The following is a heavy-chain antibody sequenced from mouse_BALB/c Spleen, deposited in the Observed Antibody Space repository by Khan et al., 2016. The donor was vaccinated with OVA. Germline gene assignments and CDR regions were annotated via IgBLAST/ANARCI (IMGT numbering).Heavy chain of an antibody. V-gene: IGHV1S135*01. Sequence: LQQSGPELMRPGSSVNISCKASGYSFTSYYIHWVKQSHGKSLEWIGYIDPFNGGTDYNQKFKGKATLTVDKSSNTAYMHLSSLTSEDSAVYYGARGTFDYWGQGTLVTVS. CDR1: GYSFTSYY. CDR2: IDPFNGGT. J-gene: IGHJ3*01. CDR3: ARGTFDY. D-gene: IGHD3-3*01.